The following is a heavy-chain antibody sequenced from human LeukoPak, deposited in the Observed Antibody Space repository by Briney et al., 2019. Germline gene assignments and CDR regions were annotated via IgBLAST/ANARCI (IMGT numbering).Heavy chain of an antibody. J-gene: IGHJ4*02. CDR1: GFTFSSYA. D-gene: IGHD2-15*01. CDR3: AKDIGCSGGSCYSGFDY. CDR2: ISWNSGSI. V-gene: IGHV3-9*01. Sequence: GGSLRLSCAASGFTFSSYAMSWVRQAPGKGLEWVSGISWNSGSIGYADSVKGRFTISRDNAKNSLYLQMNSLRAEDTALYYCAKDIGCSGGSCYSGFDYWGQGTLVTVSS.